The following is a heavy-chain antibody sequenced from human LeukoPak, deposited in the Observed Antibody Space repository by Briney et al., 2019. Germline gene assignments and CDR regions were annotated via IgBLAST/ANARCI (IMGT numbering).Heavy chain of an antibody. J-gene: IGHJ4*02. CDR1: GFTLSRHG. Sequence: GGSLRLSCTASGFTLSRHGMHWVRQAPGKGLEWVAVISNDGSNKYYADSVKGRFTISRDNAKNSLYLQMNSLRAEDTAVYYCARPQLQYLEVYWGQGTLVTVSS. V-gene: IGHV3-30*03. CDR3: ARPQLQYLEVY. D-gene: IGHD3-3*01. CDR2: ISNDGSNK.